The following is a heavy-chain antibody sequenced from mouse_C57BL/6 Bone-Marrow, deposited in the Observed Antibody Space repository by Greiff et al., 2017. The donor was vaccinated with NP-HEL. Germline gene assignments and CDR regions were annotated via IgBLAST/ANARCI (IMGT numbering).Heavy chain of an antibody. CDR2: IYPRSGNT. V-gene: IGHV1-81*01. J-gene: IGHJ2*01. Sequence: VKLMESGAELARPGASVKLSCKASGYTFTSYGISWVKQRTGQGLEWIGEIYPRSGNTYYNEKFKGKATLTADKSSSTAYMELRSLTSEDSAVYFCAGVYSNYDYFDYWGQGTTLTVSS. D-gene: IGHD2-5*01. CDR3: AGVYSNYDYFDY. CDR1: GYTFTSYG.